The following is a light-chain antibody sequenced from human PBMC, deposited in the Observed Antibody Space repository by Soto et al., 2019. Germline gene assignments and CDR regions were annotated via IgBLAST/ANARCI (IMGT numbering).Light chain of an antibody. CDR1: QSVSNN. J-gene: IGKJ5*01. Sequence: EIVMTPSPATLSVSPGERATLSCRASQSVSNNYLAWYQQKPGQGPRLLIYGASTSATGIPARFSGSGSGTEFTLTISSLQSEDFAVYYCQQYEKWPPSITFGQGTRLEI. CDR3: QQYEKWPPSIT. V-gene: IGKV3D-15*01. CDR2: GAS.